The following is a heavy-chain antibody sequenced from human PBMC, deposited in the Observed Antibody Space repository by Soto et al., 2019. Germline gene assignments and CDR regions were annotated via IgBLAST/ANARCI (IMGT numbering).Heavy chain of an antibody. D-gene: IGHD1-7*01. Sequence: EVQLVESGGGLVQPGGSLSLSCVASGFTFSNYWIHWVRQAPGKGLVWVSRINGDGSSTNYADSVKGQFTISRDNAKNTVYLQMNSLRVEDTAVYYCARGARNYYYFDCWGQGTLVTVSS. CDR3: ARGARNYYYFDC. CDR1: GFTFSNYW. J-gene: IGHJ4*02. V-gene: IGHV3-74*01. CDR2: INGDGSST.